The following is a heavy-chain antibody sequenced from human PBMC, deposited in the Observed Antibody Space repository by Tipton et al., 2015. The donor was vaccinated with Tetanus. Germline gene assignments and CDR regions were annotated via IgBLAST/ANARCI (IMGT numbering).Heavy chain of an antibody. CDR1: GFDFRSDW. Sequence: SLRLSCAASGFDFRSDWMTWVRQAPGKGLEWVANIKQDGNEKYHVDSVKGRFTISRDNSQNTLYLQMNSLKVEDTAVYYCAREDGGPTLDYFDSWGQGALVIVSS. D-gene: IGHD3-16*01. V-gene: IGHV3-7*01. CDR2: IKQDGNEK. CDR3: AREDGGPTLDYFDS. J-gene: IGHJ4*02.